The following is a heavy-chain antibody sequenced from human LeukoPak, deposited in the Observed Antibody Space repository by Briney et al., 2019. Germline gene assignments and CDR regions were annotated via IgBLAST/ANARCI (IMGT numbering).Heavy chain of an antibody. CDR3: ARAGRPYGDYVGD. CDR1: GYSISTGYY. D-gene: IGHD4-17*01. V-gene: IGHV4-38-2*02. Sequence: PSETLSLTCTVSGYSISTGYYWGWIRQPPGKGLEWIGSIYHSGSTYYNPSLKSRVTISVDTSKNQFSLRLSSVTAADTAVYYCARAGRPYGDYVGDWGQGTLVTVSS. CDR2: IYHSGST. J-gene: IGHJ4*02.